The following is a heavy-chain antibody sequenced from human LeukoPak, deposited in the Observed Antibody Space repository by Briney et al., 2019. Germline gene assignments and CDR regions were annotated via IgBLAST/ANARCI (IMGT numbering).Heavy chain of an antibody. CDR3: ARAGGIAVARAWFDP. CDR2: MNPNSGNT. CDR1: GYTFTSYD. V-gene: IGHV1-8*01. D-gene: IGHD6-19*01. J-gene: IGHJ5*02. Sequence: ASMKLSCKASGYTFTSYDINWVRQATGQGLEWMGWMNPNSGNTGYAQKFQGRVTMTRNTSISTAYMELSSLRSEDTAVYYCARAGGIAVARAWFDPWGQGTLVTVSS.